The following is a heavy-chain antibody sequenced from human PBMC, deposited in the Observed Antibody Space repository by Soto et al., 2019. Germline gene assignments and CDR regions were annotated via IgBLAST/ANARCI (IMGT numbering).Heavy chain of an antibody. CDR2: IYFRGNT. CDR1: GDSINSDKYY. D-gene: IGHD3-9*01. CDR3: ARLEGLATISYYFDF. Sequence: SETLSLTCSVSGDSINSDKYYWGWIRQPPGKGLEWIGSIYFRGNTYYNPSLQTRVTVSLDKSKSQFSLKLNSVTAADSAVYLCARLEGLATISYYFDFWGQGALVTVSX. V-gene: IGHV4-39*01. J-gene: IGHJ4*02.